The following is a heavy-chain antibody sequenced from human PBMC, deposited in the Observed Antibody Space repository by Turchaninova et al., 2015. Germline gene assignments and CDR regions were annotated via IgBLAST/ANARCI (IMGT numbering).Heavy chain of an antibody. J-gene: IGHJ4*02. Sequence: QVQLQESGPGLVTPSEPLSLTCAVPGYPITSGSYGGWIRPPPGKGLEWIGIIYDSGSTYYNPSLKSRVTIAVDTSKNHFSLKVSSVTAADTAVYYCARDDSSTPFKFWGQGTLVTVSS. CDR3: ARDDSSTPFKF. CDR1: GYPITSGSY. D-gene: IGHD2-2*01. CDR2: IYDSGST. V-gene: IGHV4-38-2*02.